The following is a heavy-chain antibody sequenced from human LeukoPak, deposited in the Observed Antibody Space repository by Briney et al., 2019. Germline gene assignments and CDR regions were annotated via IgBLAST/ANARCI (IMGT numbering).Heavy chain of an antibody. Sequence: GGSLRLSCAASRFTFSNAWMSWVRQAPGKGLEWVSVIYSGGSTYYADSVKGRFTISRDNSKNTLYLQMNSLRAEDTAVYYCARGDWFDPWGQGTLVTVSS. J-gene: IGHJ5*02. CDR2: IYSGGST. CDR1: RFTFSNAW. CDR3: ARGDWFDP. V-gene: IGHV3-53*01.